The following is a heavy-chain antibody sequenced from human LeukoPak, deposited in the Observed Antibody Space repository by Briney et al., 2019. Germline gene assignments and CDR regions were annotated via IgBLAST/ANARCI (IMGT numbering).Heavy chain of an antibody. CDR2: ISSSSSYI. V-gene: IGHV3-21*01. CDR1: GFTFSPYW. J-gene: IGHJ4*02. Sequence: PGGSLRLSCAASGFTFSPYWMHWVRQAPGKGLEWVSSISSSSSYIDYADSGKGRFTISRDNAKNSLYLQMNSLRVEDTAVYYCAKGGSGTYFLDYWGQGTLVTVSS. CDR3: AKGGSGTYFLDY. D-gene: IGHD1-26*01.